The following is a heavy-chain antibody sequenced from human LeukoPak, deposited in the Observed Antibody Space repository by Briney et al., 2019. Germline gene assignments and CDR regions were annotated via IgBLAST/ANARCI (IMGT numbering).Heavy chain of an antibody. CDR3: AKDPPRLAALFFKEDY. Sequence: GGSLRLSCSPSGLTFRSYRMHWARQAPGKGLEWVAFIRYDGSREYYADSVRGRYHIPRDNHKNMLSLPIDSLRAEDTAVYPCAKDPPRLAALFFKEDYWGQGTLVTVPS. CDR1: GLTFRSYR. J-gene: IGHJ4*02. CDR2: IRYDGSRE. D-gene: IGHD3-3*01. V-gene: IGHV3-30*02.